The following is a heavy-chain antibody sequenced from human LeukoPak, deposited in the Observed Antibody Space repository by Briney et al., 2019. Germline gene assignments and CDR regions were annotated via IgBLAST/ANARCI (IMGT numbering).Heavy chain of an antibody. CDR1: GFTVSSSY. J-gene: IGHJ4*02. V-gene: IGHV3-53*01. D-gene: IGHD5-18*01. Sequence: PGGSLRLSRAASGFTVSSSYMIWVRQAPGKGLDWVSVIYSGGSTYYADSVKGRFTISRDNSKNTLYLQMNSLRAEDTAVYYCARVGSYGHFDYWGQGTLVTVSS. CDR3: ARVGSYGHFDY. CDR2: IYSGGST.